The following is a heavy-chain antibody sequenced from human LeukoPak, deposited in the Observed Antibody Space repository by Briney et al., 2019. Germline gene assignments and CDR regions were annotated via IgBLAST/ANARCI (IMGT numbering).Heavy chain of an antibody. CDR3: APTAEAYTSWWKV. V-gene: IGHV1-2*02. J-gene: IGHJ4*02. D-gene: IGHD3-16*01. CDR2: INPDSGFT. Sequence: ASVKVSFKASGYKFVYDYMHWVRHAPGQGLEFMGWINPDSGFTNYSQKFKGRVTMTRDTSISTAYLEVRSLTSDDTAVYYCAPTAEAYTSWWKVWGQGTLVTVSS. CDR1: GYKFVYDY.